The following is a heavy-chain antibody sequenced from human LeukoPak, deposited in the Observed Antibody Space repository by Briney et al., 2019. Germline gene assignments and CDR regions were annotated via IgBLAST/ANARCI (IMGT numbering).Heavy chain of an antibody. Sequence: SETLSLTCTASGGSISSYYWSLLRQSPEKGLEWIGYIYYTGNTNYNPSLKSRVTILVDASKNQFSLNLSSVTAADTAVYYCAGSPNPYYFDFWGQGSLVTVSS. CDR3: AGSPNPYYFDF. CDR2: IYYTGNT. V-gene: IGHV4-59*01. CDR1: GGSISSYY. J-gene: IGHJ4*02. D-gene: IGHD6-19*01.